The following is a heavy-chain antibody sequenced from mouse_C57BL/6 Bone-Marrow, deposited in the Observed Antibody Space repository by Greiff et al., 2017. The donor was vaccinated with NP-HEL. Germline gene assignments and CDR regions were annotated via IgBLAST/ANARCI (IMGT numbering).Heavy chain of an antibody. V-gene: IGHV14-3*01. J-gene: IGHJ2*01. D-gene: IGHD2-14*01. Sequence: VQLQQSVAELVRPGASVKLSCTASGFTIKNTYMHWVKQRPEQGLEWIGRIDPADGYTKYAPKFQGKATITADTSTNTAYLQLSSLTSEDTALYYCASKRHDEVNLDDGGHGTTLTVSP. CDR2: IDPADGYT. CDR3: ASKRHDEVNLDD. CDR1: GFTIKNTY.